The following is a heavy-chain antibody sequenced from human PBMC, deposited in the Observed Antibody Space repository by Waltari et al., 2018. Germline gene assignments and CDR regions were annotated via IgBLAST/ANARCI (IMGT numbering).Heavy chain of an antibody. Sequence: QVQLVQSGAEVKKPGSSVKVSCKASGGTFSSYAISWVRQAPGQGLEWMGRITPIFGTANYAQKFQGRVTITADKSTSTAYMELSSLRSEDTAVYYCARDRRGTKISSVLDYWGQGTLVTVSS. D-gene: IGHD3-16*02. CDR2: ITPIFGTA. CDR3: ARDRRGTKISSVLDY. V-gene: IGHV1-69*08. J-gene: IGHJ4*02. CDR1: GGTFSSYA.